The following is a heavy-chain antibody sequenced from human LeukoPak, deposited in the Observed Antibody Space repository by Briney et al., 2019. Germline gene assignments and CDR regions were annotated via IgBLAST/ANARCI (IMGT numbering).Heavy chain of an antibody. CDR2: INHSGST. CDR3: ARKGFRYYYVWGSYRYKGLFDY. V-gene: IGHV4-34*01. CDR1: GGSFSGYY. J-gene: IGHJ4*02. Sequence: SETLSLTCAVYGGSFSGYYWSWIRQPPGKGLEWIGEINHSGSTNYNPSLKSRVTISVDTSKNQFSLKLSSVTAADTAVYYCARKGFRYYYVWGSYRYKGLFDYWGQGTLVTVSS. D-gene: IGHD3-16*02.